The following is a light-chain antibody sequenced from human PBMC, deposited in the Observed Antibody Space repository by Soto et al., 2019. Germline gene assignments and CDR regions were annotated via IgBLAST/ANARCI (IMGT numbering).Light chain of an antibody. V-gene: IGLV2-14*01. CDR3: SSYTSSITYV. CDR2: DVS. J-gene: IGLJ1*01. CDR1: SSDVGGYNY. Sequence: QSELTQPASVSGSPGQSITISCTGTSSDVGGYNYVSWYQQYPGKAPKLMIYDVSNRPSGVSNRFSGSKSGNTASLTISGLQAEDEADYYCSSYTSSITYVFGTGTKVTVL.